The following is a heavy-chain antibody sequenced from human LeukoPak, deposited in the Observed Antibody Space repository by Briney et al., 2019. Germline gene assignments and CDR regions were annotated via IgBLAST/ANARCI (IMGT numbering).Heavy chain of an antibody. CDR3: ARVYRSTSGRAMDF. CDR1: GFTFGSYW. Sequence: PGGSLRLSCAASGFTFGSYWMTWVRQAPGKGLEWVANIKEDGSDKEYVDSVKGRFTISRDNAKKSLCLQMNYLRAEDTAVYYCARVYRSTSGRAMDFWGQGTLVTVSS. V-gene: IGHV3-7*01. J-gene: IGHJ4*02. D-gene: IGHD6-13*01. CDR2: IKEDGSDK.